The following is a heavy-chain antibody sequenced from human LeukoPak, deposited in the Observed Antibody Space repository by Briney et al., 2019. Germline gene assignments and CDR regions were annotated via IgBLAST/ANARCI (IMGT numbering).Heavy chain of an antibody. J-gene: IGHJ4*02. Sequence: GGSLRLSCAASGFTFTSYAMSWVRQAPGKGLEWVSCIRGGVDNTKYEDSVKGRFIISRDTSTNTLYLQMNKLTADDTAVYYCARALGSGTYYDWGQGTLVTVSS. CDR1: GFTFTSYA. CDR2: IRGGVDNT. V-gene: IGHV3-23*01. CDR3: ARALGSGTYYD. D-gene: IGHD1-26*01.